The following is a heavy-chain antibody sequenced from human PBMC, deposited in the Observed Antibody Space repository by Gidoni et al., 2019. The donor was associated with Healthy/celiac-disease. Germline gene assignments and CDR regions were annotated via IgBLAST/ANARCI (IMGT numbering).Heavy chain of an antibody. CDR1: GGTFSRYA. CDR3: ARDYYGSGSYYNSRYGMDV. Sequence: QVQLVQSGAEVKKPGSSVKVYCQASGGTFSRYAISWVRQAPGQGLEWMGGIIPIFGTANYAQKFQGRVTITADESTSTAYMELSSLRSEDTAVYYCARDYYGSGSYYNSRYGMDVWGQGTTVTVSS. CDR2: IIPIFGTA. D-gene: IGHD3-10*01. J-gene: IGHJ6*02. V-gene: IGHV1-69*01.